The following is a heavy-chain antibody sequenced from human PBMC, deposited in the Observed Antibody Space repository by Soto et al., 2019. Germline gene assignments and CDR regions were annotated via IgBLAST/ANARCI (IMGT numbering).Heavy chain of an antibody. CDR3: AREASYDILTGFYNSLDF. Sequence: PSETLSLTYTVSGGSIGSGGYYWTWIRQRPGKGLEWIGYISYSGTAYYSPSLKSRVSISIDTSKNQFSLKLSSVTAADTAVYFCAREASYDILTGFYNSLDFWGRGTLVTVS. D-gene: IGHD3-9*01. CDR2: ISYSGTA. V-gene: IGHV4-31*03. J-gene: IGHJ4*02. CDR1: GGSIGSGGYY.